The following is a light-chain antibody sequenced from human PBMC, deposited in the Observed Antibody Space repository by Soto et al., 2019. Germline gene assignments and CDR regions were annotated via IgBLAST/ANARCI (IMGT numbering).Light chain of an antibody. J-gene: IGKJ2*01. CDR3: QQYNDYSTYT. Sequence: DIQMTQSPSTLSASVGDRVTITCRASQSISTWLAWYQQKPGKAPKLLIYKASSLESGVPSRFSGSGSGTEFTLTISSLQPDDFATYYCQQYNDYSTYTFGQGTEVDIK. CDR1: QSISTW. V-gene: IGKV1-5*03. CDR2: KAS.